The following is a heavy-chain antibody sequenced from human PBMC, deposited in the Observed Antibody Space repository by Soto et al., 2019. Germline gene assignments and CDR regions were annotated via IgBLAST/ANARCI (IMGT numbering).Heavy chain of an antibody. CDR1: GFTFSSYE. J-gene: IGHJ3*02. V-gene: IGHV3-48*03. CDR3: ASLAVAGTGDAFDI. CDR2: ISSSGSTI. D-gene: IGHD6-19*01. Sequence: GESLKISCAASGFTFSSYEMNWVRQAPGKGLEWVSYISSSGSTIYYADSVKGRFTISRDNAKNSLYLQMNSRRAEDTAVYYCASLAVAGTGDAFDIWGQGTMVTVSS.